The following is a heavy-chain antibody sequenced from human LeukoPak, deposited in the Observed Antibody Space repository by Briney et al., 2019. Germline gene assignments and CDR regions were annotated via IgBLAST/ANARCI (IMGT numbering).Heavy chain of an antibody. Sequence: GGSLRLSCAASGFSVSSNYMSWVRQAPGRGLEWVSFIYSDGSTYYADSVRGRFTISRDNSKNTVYLQMHSLRPEDTAVYYCAKDRGRDISGSEDFDYWGQGTLVTVSS. D-gene: IGHD3-22*01. CDR1: GFSVSSNY. V-gene: IGHV3-66*01. CDR3: AKDRGRDISGSEDFDY. J-gene: IGHJ4*02. CDR2: IYSDGST.